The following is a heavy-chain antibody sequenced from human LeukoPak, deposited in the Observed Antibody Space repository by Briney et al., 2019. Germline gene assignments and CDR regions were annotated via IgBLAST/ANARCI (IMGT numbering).Heavy chain of an antibody. CDR1: GFTFSSYA. CDR3: AKEPPGTLES. J-gene: IGHJ4*02. Sequence: PGGSLRLSCAAFGFTFSSYAMNWVRQAPGKGLEWVSVITASGGSTNYADSVKGRFTISRDNSKNTLYLQMNSLRAEDTAVYYCAKEPPGTLESWGQGTLVTVSS. D-gene: IGHD1-1*01. V-gene: IGHV3-23*01. CDR2: ITASGGST.